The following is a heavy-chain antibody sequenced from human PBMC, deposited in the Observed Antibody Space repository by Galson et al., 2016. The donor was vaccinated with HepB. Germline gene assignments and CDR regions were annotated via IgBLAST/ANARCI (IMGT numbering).Heavy chain of an antibody. Sequence: SLRLSCAASGFTFSTYSMNWVRQAPGKGLEWVSSISWSSTYIHYADSVKGRFTISRDKAKNSLYLQMNSLRAEDTAVYYCAREKMDYNTSGYVYYFDYWGQGTLVTVSS. J-gene: IGHJ4*02. V-gene: IGHV3-21*01. CDR1: GFTFSTYS. CDR2: ISWSSTYI. D-gene: IGHD3-22*01. CDR3: AREKMDYNTSGYVYYFDY.